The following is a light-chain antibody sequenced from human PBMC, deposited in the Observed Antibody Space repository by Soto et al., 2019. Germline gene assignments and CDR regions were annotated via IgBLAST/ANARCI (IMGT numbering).Light chain of an antibody. CDR3: CSYTSSKTSA. CDR2: DVS. Sequence: QSALTQPASVSGSPGQSITISCTGTSSDVGGYNYVSWYQQHPGKAPKLMIYDVSDRPSGVSNRFSGSKSGNTASLSISGLQAEDEADYYCCSYTSSKTSAFGTGTKLTVL. CDR1: SSDVGGYNY. J-gene: IGLJ1*01. V-gene: IGLV2-14*03.